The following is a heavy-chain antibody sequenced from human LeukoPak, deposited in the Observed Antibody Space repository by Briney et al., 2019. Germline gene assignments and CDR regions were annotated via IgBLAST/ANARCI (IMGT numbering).Heavy chain of an antibody. J-gene: IGHJ4*02. Sequence: PGGSLRLSSAASGFTFSSYGMHWVRKAPAQWLERAAVTWYDGSNKYYADSVKGRFTISRDNSKNTLYLQMNSLRAEDTAVYYCAREVTMVRGGEVGRLDYWGQGTLVTVSS. CDR2: TWYDGSNK. D-gene: IGHD3-10*01. V-gene: IGHV3-33*01. CDR3: AREVTMVRGGEVGRLDY. CDR1: GFTFSSYG.